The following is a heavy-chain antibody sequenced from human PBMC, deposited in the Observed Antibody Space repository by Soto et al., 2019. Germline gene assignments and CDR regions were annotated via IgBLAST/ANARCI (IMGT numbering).Heavy chain of an antibody. CDR2: INSDGSST. V-gene: IGHV3-74*01. CDR3: ASDLSMVRGRNYYYYGMDV. J-gene: IGHJ6*02. CDR1: GFTFSSYW. D-gene: IGHD3-10*01. Sequence: GGSLRLSCAASGFTFSSYWMHWVRQAPGKGLGWVSRINSDGSSTSYADSGKGRFTISIDNAQNTLYLKMNSLRAEDTAVYYCASDLSMVRGRNYYYYGMDVWGQGTPVTVSS.